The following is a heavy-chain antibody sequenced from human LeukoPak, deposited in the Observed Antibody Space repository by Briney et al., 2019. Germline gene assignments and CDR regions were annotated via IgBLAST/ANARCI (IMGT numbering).Heavy chain of an antibody. CDR3: ARGGYYGSGNDFRFDP. CDR1: GGSISTYY. D-gene: IGHD3-10*01. V-gene: IGHV4-4*07. Sequence: SETLSLTCTISGGSISTYYWSWIRQPAGKGLEWIGRIYTSGSTNYNPSLESRVTMSVDTSKNQFSLKLTSVTAADTAVYYCARGGYYGSGNDFRFDPWGQGTLVTVSS. CDR2: IYTSGST. J-gene: IGHJ5*02.